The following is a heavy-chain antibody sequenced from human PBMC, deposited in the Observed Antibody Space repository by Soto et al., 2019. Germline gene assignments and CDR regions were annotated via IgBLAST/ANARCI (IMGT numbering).Heavy chain of an antibody. Sequence: EVQLLESGGGLVQPGGSLRLSCAASGFPLSTYGMTWVRQAPGKGLERVSAITGTGGNTYYVDSVKGRFTSSRDNAKNMLYLQVNSLRVEDTAVYYSARIRGYWYGLDVWGQGTTVTVSS. V-gene: IGHV3-23*01. J-gene: IGHJ6*02. CDR2: ITGTGGNT. CDR1: GFPLSTYG. CDR3: ARIRGYWYGLDV.